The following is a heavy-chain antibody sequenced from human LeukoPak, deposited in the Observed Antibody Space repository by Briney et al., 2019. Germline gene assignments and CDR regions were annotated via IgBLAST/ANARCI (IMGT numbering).Heavy chain of an antibody. D-gene: IGHD3-3*01. CDR2: IYSGGST. V-gene: IGHV3-66*02. Sequence: GGSLRLSCAASGFTVSSNYMSWVLQAPGKGLEWVSVIYSGGSTYYADSVKGRFTISRDNSKNTLYLQMNSLRAEDTAVYYCARGSRITIFGVVHYYMDVWGKGTTVTVSS. CDR1: GFTVSSNY. J-gene: IGHJ6*03. CDR3: ARGSRITIFGVVHYYMDV.